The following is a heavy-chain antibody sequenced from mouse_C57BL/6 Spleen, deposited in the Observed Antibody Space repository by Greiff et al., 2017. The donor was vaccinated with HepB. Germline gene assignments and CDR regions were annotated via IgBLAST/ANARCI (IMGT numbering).Heavy chain of an antibody. Sequence: VQLQQSGPELVKPGASVKIPCKASGYTFTDYNMDWVKQSHGKSLEWIGDINPNNGGTIYNQKFKGKATLTVDKSSSTAYMERRSLTSEDTAVYYCARGGYSSGLAYWGQGTLVTVSA. CDR3: ARGGYSSGLAY. V-gene: IGHV1-18*01. J-gene: IGHJ3*01. CDR1: GYTFTDYN. CDR2: INPNNGGT. D-gene: IGHD3-2*02.